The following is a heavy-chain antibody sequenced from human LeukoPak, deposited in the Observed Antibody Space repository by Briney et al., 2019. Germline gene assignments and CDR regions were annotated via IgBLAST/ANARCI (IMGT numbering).Heavy chain of an antibody. Sequence: GGSLRLSCVASGFTFSSYGVHWVRQAPGKGLEWVAVISFDGSNKFYADSVKGRFTISRDNSKNTMYLQMSSLRAEDTAVYYCARGGYDSSGNPDYWGQGTLVAVSS. D-gene: IGHD3-22*01. V-gene: IGHV3-30*03. J-gene: IGHJ4*02. CDR3: ARGGYDSSGNPDY. CDR1: GFTFSSYG. CDR2: ISFDGSNK.